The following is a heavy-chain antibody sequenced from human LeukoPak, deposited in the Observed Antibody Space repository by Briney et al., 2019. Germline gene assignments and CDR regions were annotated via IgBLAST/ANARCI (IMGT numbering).Heavy chain of an antibody. CDR1: GFTFSNYY. CDR2: INKDGSEK. V-gene: IGHV3-7*01. J-gene: IGHJ4*02. Sequence: GGSLRLSSADSGFTFSNYYMRWGRQAPGKGVEWVGHINKDGSEKYYVDSVKGRFTLSRDSANNSLYMQMNSLRAEDTAVYFCARVPSDITMVRTKSYYFDYWGQGTLVTVSS. D-gene: IGHD3-10*01. CDR3: ARVPSDITMVRTKSYYFDY.